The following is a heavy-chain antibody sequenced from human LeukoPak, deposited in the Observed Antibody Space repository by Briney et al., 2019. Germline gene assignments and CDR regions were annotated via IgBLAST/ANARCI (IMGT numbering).Heavy chain of an antibody. D-gene: IGHD2-2*01. Sequence: ASVKVSCKASGGTFSSYAISWVRQAPGQGLEWMGGIIPIFGTANYAQKFQGRVTITTDESTSTAYMELSSLRSEDTAVYYCARVPAATMNWFDPWAREPWSPSPQ. V-gene: IGHV1-69*05. CDR3: ARVPAATMNWFDP. CDR2: IIPIFGTA. J-gene: IGHJ5*02. CDR1: GGTFSSYA.